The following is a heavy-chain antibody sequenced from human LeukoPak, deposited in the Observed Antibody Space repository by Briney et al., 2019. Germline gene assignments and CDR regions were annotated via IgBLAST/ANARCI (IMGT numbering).Heavy chain of an antibody. CDR3: ARGPIFGVVAS. CDR1: CGSISSYC. V-gene: IGHV4-59*01. Sequence: SESLSLTCTVSCGSISSYCWSWIRQPPGKGLEWIGYIYYSESTNDNPYLKSRVTITVDTSKNQFSLKHSLVAAANTAFYYCARGPIFGVVASWGQGTLVTVSS. CDR2: IYYSEST. J-gene: IGHJ4*02. D-gene: IGHD3-3*01.